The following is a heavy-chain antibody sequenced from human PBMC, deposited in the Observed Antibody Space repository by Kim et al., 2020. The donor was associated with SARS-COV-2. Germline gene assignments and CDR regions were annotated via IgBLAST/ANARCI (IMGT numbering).Heavy chain of an antibody. CDR3: ARDYDFGDLPNWLEL. CDR2: ISAKTGKS. D-gene: IGHD4-17*01. V-gene: IGHV1-18*01. CDR1: GYTFNDYG. Sequence: ASVKVSCKASGYTFNDYGITWVRQAPGQGLEWVGWISAKTGKSDYSQKFQGRVTLTTVTSTTTAYMEVNSLRPDDTAVYFCARDYDFGDLPNWLELWGQGTLVTVSS. J-gene: IGHJ5*02.